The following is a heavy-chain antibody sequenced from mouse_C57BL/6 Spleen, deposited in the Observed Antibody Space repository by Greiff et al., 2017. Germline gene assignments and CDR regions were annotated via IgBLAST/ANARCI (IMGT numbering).Heavy chain of an antibody. V-gene: IGHV3-8*01. D-gene: IGHD1-1*01. CDR3: ASSFINTVDWYCDV. Sequence: DVKLQESGPGLAKPSQTLSLTCSVTGYSITSDYWNWIRKFPGNKLEYMGYISYSGSTYYTPSLKSRISITRDTSKNQYDLQWNSVTTEDTATYYCASSFINTVDWYCDVWGTGTTVTVSS. CDR1: GYSITSDY. CDR2: ISYSGST. J-gene: IGHJ1*03.